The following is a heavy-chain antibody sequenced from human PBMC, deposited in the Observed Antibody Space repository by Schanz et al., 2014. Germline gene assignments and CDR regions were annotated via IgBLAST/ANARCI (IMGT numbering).Heavy chain of an antibody. D-gene: IGHD3-16*02. CDR2: DAHDGRA. CDR3: ARDNRYYLFDY. V-gene: IGHV3-23*04. J-gene: IGHJ4*02. Sequence: EVQLVESGGGLVQPGGSLRLSCAASGFSVGNKYMNWVRQAPGKGLEWVSGFDAHDGRAYYADSAKGRFTISRDNAENTLFLQMNSLRAEDTAVYYCARDNRYYLFDYWGQGTLVTVSS. CDR1: GFSVGNKY.